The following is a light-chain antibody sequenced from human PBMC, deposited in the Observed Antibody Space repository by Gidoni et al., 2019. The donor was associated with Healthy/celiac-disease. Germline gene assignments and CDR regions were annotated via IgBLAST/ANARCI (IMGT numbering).Light chain of an antibody. V-gene: IGLV2-14*01. CDR3: SSYTSSSTVV. J-gene: IGLJ2*01. Sequence: QSALTQPASVSGSPGPSITISCTGTSSAVGGYNFVSWYQQHPGKAPKLMISEVSNRPSGVSNRFSGSKSGNTASLTISGLQAEDEADYYCSSYTSSSTVVFGGGTKLTVL. CDR2: EVS. CDR1: SSAVGGYNF.